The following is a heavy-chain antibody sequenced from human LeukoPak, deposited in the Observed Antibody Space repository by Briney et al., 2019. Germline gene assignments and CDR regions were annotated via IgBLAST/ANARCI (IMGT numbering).Heavy chain of an antibody. D-gene: IGHD3-22*01. Sequence: RGSLRLSCAASGFTFSSYAMSWVRQAPGKGLEWVSAISGSGGSTYYADSVKGRFTISRDNSKNTLYLQMNSLRAEDTAVYYCAKDRYYYDSSGYPHDYWGQGTLVTVSS. CDR2: ISGSGGST. CDR1: GFTFSSYA. J-gene: IGHJ4*02. CDR3: AKDRYYYDSSGYPHDY. V-gene: IGHV3-23*01.